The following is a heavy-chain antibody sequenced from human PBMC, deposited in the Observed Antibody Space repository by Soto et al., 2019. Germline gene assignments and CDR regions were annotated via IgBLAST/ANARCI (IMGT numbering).Heavy chain of an antibody. CDR1: GFTFSSYA. CDR2: ISGSGGST. J-gene: IGHJ3*02. Sequence: GGSLRLSGSASGFTFSSYAMSLVRQAPGKGLEWVSAISGSGGSTYYADSVKGRFTISRDNSKNTLYLQMNSLRAEDTAVYYCAKVGDIVVVVAATLGEMAFDIWGQGTMVTVS. D-gene: IGHD2-15*01. V-gene: IGHV3-23*01. CDR3: AKVGDIVVVVAATLGEMAFDI.